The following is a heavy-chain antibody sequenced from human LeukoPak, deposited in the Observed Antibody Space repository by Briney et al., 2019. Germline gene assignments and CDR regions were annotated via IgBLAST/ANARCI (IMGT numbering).Heavy chain of an antibody. CDR1: GYTFTGYY. CDR2: IIPILGIA. V-gene: IGHV1-69*04. Sequence: SVKVSCKASGYTFTGYYMHWVRQAPGQGLEWMGRIIPILGIANYAQKFQGRVTITADKSTSTAYMELSSLRSEDTAVYYCARDEQGGWFDPWGQGTLVTVSS. CDR3: ARDEQGGWFDP. D-gene: IGHD3-16*01. J-gene: IGHJ5*02.